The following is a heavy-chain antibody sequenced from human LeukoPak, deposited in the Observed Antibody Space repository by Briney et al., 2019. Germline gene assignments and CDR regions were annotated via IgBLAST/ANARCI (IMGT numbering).Heavy chain of an antibody. CDR1: GFTFSNAW. D-gene: IGHD2-15*01. CDR3: TTHCSGGSCYLISF. J-gene: IGHJ4*02. Sequence: GGSLRLSCAASGFTFSNAWMSWVRQAPGKGLEWVGRIKSKTDGGTTDYAAPVKGRFTISRDDSKNTPYLQMNSLKTEDTAVYYCTTHCSGGSCYLISFWGQGTLVTVSS. V-gene: IGHV3-15*01. CDR2: IKSKTDGGTT.